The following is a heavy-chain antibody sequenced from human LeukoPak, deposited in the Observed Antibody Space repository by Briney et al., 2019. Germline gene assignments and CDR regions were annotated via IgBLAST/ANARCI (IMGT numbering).Heavy chain of an antibody. CDR2: IKEDGTET. D-gene: IGHD5-24*01. J-gene: IGHJ4*02. Sequence: GGSLRLACAASGFMFSSNWMSRVRLAPGKGLEWVANIKEDGTETYYVDSVKGRFTISRDNAKNSLYLQMNSLRVEDTAVYYCAKEGRSLQTYWGQGTLVTVSS. CDR3: AKEGRSLQTY. V-gene: IGHV3-7*03. CDR1: GFMFSSNW.